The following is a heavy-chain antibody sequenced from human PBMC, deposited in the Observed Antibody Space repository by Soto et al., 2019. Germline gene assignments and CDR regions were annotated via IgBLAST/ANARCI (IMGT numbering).Heavy chain of an antibody. CDR2: IWYDGSNK. Sequence: GGSLRLSCAASGFTFSSYGMHWVRQAPGKGLEWVAVIWYDGSNKYYADSVKGRFTISRDNSKNTLYLQMNSLRAEDTAVYYCAKLQYLAWWEGFVVFDFGGKGKMVP. CDR3: AKLQYLAWWEGFVVFDF. J-gene: IGHJ3*01. CDR1: GFTFSSYG. V-gene: IGHV3-33*06. D-gene: IGHD3-9*01.